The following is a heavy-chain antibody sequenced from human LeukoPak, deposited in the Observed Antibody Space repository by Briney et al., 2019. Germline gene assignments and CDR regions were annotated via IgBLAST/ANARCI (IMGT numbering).Heavy chain of an antibody. CDR1: GFTVSSNY. V-gene: IGHV3-53*01. J-gene: IGHJ4*02. CDR2: IYSGGST. D-gene: IGHD6-19*01. CDR3: ARVTVAGTGTTI. Sequence: GGPLRLSCAASGFTVSSNYMSWVRQAPGKGLEWVSVIYSGGSTYYADSVKGRFTISRDNSKNTLYLQMNSLRAEDTAVYYCARVTVAGTGTTIWGQGTLVTVSS.